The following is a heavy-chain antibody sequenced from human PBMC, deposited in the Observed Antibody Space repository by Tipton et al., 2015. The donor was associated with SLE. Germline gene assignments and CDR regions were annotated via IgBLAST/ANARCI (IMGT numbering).Heavy chain of an antibody. D-gene: IGHD4-17*01. V-gene: IGHV3-7*01. Sequence: SLRLSCAASGFTFSSYWMSWVRQAPGKGLEWVANIKQDGSEKYYADSVKGRFTIARDNSKNTLYLQMNSLRAEDTAVYYCASLTTVTPFDYWGQGTLVPVSS. CDR2: IKQDGSEK. CDR3: ASLTTVTPFDY. J-gene: IGHJ4*02. CDR1: GFTFSSYW.